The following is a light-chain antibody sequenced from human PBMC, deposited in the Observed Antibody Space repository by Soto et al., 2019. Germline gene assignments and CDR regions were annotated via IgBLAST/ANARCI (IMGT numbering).Light chain of an antibody. J-gene: IGKJ5*01. CDR1: QSISSY. V-gene: IGKV1-39*01. CDR3: QQSFSIPIT. Sequence: DIQMTHSPSSLSASVGDRVTITCRASQSISSYLHWYQQKPGKAPKLLIYAASSLQSGVPSRFSGSGSGTDFTLTISSLQPEDFATYYCQQSFSIPITFGQGTRLEIK. CDR2: AAS.